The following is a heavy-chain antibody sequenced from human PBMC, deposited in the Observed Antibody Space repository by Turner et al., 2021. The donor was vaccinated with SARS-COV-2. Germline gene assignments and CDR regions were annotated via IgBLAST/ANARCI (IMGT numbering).Heavy chain of an antibody. D-gene: IGHD1-26*01. CDR2: INHSGST. Sequence: QVQLQQWGAGMLKPSATLSLTCDVHGGSFSGYYWRWIRQPPGNGLEWIGEINHSGSTNYNPSLKSRVTISVDTFKIQFSLKQSSLTAADTAVYYWAICIKGVLMSGSYYYYGMDVWGQGTTVTVSS. J-gene: IGHJ6*02. V-gene: IGHV4-34*01. CDR3: AICIKGVLMSGSYYYYGMDV. CDR1: GGSFSGYY.